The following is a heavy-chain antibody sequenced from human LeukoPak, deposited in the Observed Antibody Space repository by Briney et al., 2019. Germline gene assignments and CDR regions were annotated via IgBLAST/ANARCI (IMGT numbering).Heavy chain of an antibody. Sequence: HPGGSLRLSCAASGFTFSSYEMNWVRQAPGKGLEWVSYISRSGSTIYCADSVKGRFTISRDNAKNSLYLQMNSLRAEDTAVYYCARAPYTIFGAMDVWGKGTTVTVSS. V-gene: IGHV3-48*03. CDR3: ARAPYTIFGAMDV. J-gene: IGHJ6*03. CDR2: ISRSGSTI. D-gene: IGHD3-3*01. CDR1: GFTFSSYE.